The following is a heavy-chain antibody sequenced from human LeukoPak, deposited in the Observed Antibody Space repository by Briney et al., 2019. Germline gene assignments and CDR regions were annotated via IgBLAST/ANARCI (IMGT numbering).Heavy chain of an antibody. Sequence: SQTLSLTCTVSGGSISSTAHYWTWIRQAPGKGLEWIGYIFFTGTTYFNPSLRSRLTMSVDTSRNQFSLRLASVTAADTAIYYCAREGEGASGSYYFDYWGRGTLVTVSS. CDR3: AREGEGASGSYYFDY. D-gene: IGHD1-26*01. J-gene: IGHJ4*02. CDR1: GGSISSTAHY. V-gene: IGHV4-30-4*01. CDR2: IFFTGTT.